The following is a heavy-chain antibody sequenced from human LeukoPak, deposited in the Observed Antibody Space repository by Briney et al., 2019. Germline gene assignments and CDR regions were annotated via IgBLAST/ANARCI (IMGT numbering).Heavy chain of an antibody. V-gene: IGHV4-38-2*02. CDR3: ARDNFGVVTTTFPFDY. D-gene: IGHD3-3*01. J-gene: IGHJ4*02. Sequence: SETLSLTCAVSGYSISSGYYWGWIRQPPGKGLEWIGSIYHSGSTYYNPSLKSRVTISVDTSKNQFSLKLSSVTAAGTAVYYCARDNFGVVTTTFPFDYWGQGTLVTVSS. CDR2: IYHSGST. CDR1: GYSISSGYY.